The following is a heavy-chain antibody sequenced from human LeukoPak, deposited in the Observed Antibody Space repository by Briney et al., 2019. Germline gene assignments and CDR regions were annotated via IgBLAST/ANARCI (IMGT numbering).Heavy chain of an antibody. V-gene: IGHV4-39*01. D-gene: IGHD6-19*01. CDR2: IYYSGST. Sequence: KPSETLSLTCTVSGGSISSSSYYWGWIRQPPGKGLEWIGSIYYSGSTYYNPSLKSRVTISVDTSKNQFSLKLSSVTAADTAVYYCARHPRQWLVRWDYWGQGTLVTVSS. CDR1: GGSISSSSYY. J-gene: IGHJ4*02. CDR3: ARHPRQWLVRWDY.